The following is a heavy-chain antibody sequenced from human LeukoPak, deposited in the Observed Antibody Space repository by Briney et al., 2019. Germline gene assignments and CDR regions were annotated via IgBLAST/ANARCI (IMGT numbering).Heavy chain of an antibody. CDR3: ARDGIYGSGSYSPPTFDY. Sequence: ASVTVSCKASGYTFTNYAMNWVRQAPGQGLEWMGWINTNTGNPTYAQGFTGRFVFSLDTSVSTAYLQISSLKAEDTAVYYCARDGIYGSGSYSPPTFDYWGQGTLVTVSS. J-gene: IGHJ4*02. CDR2: INTNTGNP. V-gene: IGHV7-4-1*02. CDR1: GYTFTNYA. D-gene: IGHD3-10*01.